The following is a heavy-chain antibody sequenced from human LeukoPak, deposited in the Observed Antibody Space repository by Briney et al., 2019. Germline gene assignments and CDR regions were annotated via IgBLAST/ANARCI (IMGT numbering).Heavy chain of an antibody. CDR3: AKNYYDSSGPYSWVFDY. CDR2: ILASGETT. V-gene: IGHV3-23*01. D-gene: IGHD3-22*01. CDR1: GFTFSNYA. Sequence: GGSLRLSCPASGFTFSNYAMTWVRQAPGKGLEWVSGILASGETTYYADSVKGRFTISRGNSKNTLYLQMNSLRAEDTAIYYCAKNYYDSSGPYSWVFDYWGQGTLVTVSS. J-gene: IGHJ4*02.